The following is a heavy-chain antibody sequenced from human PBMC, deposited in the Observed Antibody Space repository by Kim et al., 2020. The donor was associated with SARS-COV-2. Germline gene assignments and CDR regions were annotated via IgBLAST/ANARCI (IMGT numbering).Heavy chain of an antibody. CDR2: ITDRGVTT. CDR3: AKDSRRYSGWYYFDY. D-gene: IGHD6-19*01. J-gene: IGHJ4*02. Sequence: GGSLRLSCAASGFTFSYYAMGWVRQAPGKGLEWVSAITDRGVTTYYADSVKGRFTFSRDNSKNTIYLQMNSLRAEDTAIYYCAKDSRRYSGWYYFDYWGQGTLVTVSS. CDR1: GFTFSYYA. V-gene: IGHV3-23*01.